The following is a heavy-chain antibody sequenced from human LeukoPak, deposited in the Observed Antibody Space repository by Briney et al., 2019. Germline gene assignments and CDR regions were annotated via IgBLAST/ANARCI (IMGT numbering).Heavy chain of an antibody. J-gene: IGHJ3*01. Sequence: ASVKVSCKASGYTFNNYDISRVRQAPGQGLEWMGWISVYNGNTNYAQKLQGRVTMTTDTSTSTAYMQLRSLTSDDTAVYYCAREGDTSRGDAFDVWGQGTMVTVSS. CDR3: AREGDTSRGDAFDV. V-gene: IGHV1-18*01. CDR2: ISVYNGNT. D-gene: IGHD3-16*01. CDR1: GYTFNNYD.